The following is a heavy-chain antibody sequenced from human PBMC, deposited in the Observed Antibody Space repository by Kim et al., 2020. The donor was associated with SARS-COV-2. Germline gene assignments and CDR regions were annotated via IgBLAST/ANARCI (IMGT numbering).Heavy chain of an antibody. J-gene: IGHJ6*02. Sequence: GGSLRLSCEASGFFLSTDSMHWVRQAPGKGLEWVSSISGDSRYIYYADSVRGRLTVSRDNAKRSLYLQMNGLGVDVTAVYYCASGPLQGGMDVWGQGTKVTVSS. CDR3: ASGPLQGGMDV. V-gene: IGHV3-21*01. CDR2: ISGDSRYI. CDR1: GFFLSTDS. D-gene: IGHD2-15*01.